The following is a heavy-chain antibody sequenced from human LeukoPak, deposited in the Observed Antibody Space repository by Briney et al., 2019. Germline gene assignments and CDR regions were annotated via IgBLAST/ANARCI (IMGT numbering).Heavy chain of an antibody. CDR1: GNTFSCYY. CDR2: INPNSGGT. CDR3: ARGSGIAAAGTKVDY. V-gene: IGHV1-2*02. D-gene: IGHD6-13*01. Sequence: ASVKVSCKVSGNTFSCYYIHWVRQAPGQGLEWMGWINPNSGGTNYAQKFQGRVTMARDTSISTAYMELSRLTSDDTAVYYCARGSGIAAAGTKVDYWGQGTLVTVSS. J-gene: IGHJ4*02.